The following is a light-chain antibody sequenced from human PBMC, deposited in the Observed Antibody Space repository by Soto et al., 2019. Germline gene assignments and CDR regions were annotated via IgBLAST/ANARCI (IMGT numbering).Light chain of an antibody. CDR1: QSVNTN. CDR2: GAS. Sequence: EIVMTQSPATLSVSPGESATLSCRASQSVNTNLAWYQQKPGRAPRLLIHGASPRATGIPARSSGSGSGTEFTLNISSLQSEDFAVYYCQQYNNWPPHTFGQGTKLEIK. J-gene: IGKJ2*01. CDR3: QQYNNWPPHT. V-gene: IGKV3-15*01.